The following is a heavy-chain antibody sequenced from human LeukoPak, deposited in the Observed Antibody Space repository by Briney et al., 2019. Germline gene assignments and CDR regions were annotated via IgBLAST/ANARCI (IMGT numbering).Heavy chain of an antibody. V-gene: IGHV1-2*02. Sequence: ASVKVSCKAARYTFTGYYMHWGREAPGQGLEWMGWINPNSGDTKYAQKFQGRVTMTRDTSISTAYMELSRLRSDDTAVYYCATQRGSYLWGTDFDYWGQGTLVTVSS. CDR1: RYTFTGYY. J-gene: IGHJ4*02. CDR2: INPNSGDT. D-gene: IGHD3-16*01. CDR3: ATQRGSYLWGTDFDY.